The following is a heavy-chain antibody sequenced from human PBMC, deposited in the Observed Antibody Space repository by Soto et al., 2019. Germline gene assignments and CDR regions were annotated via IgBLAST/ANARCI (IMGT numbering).Heavy chain of an antibody. CDR1: GGPFSGFY. V-gene: IGHV4-34*01. CDR2: INYSGST. Sequence: SETLSLTCAVYGGPFSGFYWNWIRQPPGKGLEWIGEINYSGSTNYSPSLKSRATISADTSKSQFSLKLNSVTAADTAVFYCAGLFPYVSSGYHLNYLGQGTLVTVSS. D-gene: IGHD3-22*01. J-gene: IGHJ4*02. CDR3: AGLFPYVSSGYHLNY.